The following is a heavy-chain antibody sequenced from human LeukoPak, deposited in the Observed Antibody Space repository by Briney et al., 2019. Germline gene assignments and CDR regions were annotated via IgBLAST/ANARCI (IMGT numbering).Heavy chain of an antibody. Sequence: PSETLSLTCTVSGGSISGYYWSWIRQSPGKGLEWIGYIYYSGNTNYNPSLKSRVTISVDTSNNQLSLKLSSVTAADTAVYYCARNFGSSWYYFDYWGQGTLVTVSS. J-gene: IGHJ4*02. CDR3: ARNFGSSWYYFDY. V-gene: IGHV4-59*01. CDR2: IYYSGNT. D-gene: IGHD6-13*01. CDR1: GGSISGYY.